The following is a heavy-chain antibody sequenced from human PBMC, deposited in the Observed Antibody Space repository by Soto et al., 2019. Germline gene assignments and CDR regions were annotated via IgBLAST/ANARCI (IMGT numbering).Heavy chain of an antibody. V-gene: IGHV4-39*01. CDR1: GGSISSSSYY. J-gene: IGHJ4*02. D-gene: IGHD4-17*01. CDR3: ATTPTVVTPADY. Sequence: QLQLQESGPGLVKPSETLSLTCTVSGGSISSSSYYWGWIRQPPGKGLEWIGSIYYSGSTYYNPSLKSRVTISVDTSKNQFSLKLSSVTAADTAVYSCATTPTVVTPADYWGQGTLVTVSS. CDR2: IYYSGST.